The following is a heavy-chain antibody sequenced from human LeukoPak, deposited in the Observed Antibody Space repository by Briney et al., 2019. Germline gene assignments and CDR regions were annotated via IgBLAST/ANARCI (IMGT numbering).Heavy chain of an antibody. J-gene: IGHJ4*02. CDR3: AKEARDGYNDY. CDR2: ISYDGSNK. V-gene: IGHV3-30*18. D-gene: IGHD5-24*01. Sequence: GGSLRLSCAASGFTFSSYGMHWVRQAPGKGLEWVAVISYDGSNKYYADSVKGQFTISRDNSKNTLYLQMNSLRAEDTAVYYCAKEARDGYNDYWGQGTLVTVSS. CDR1: GFTFSSYG.